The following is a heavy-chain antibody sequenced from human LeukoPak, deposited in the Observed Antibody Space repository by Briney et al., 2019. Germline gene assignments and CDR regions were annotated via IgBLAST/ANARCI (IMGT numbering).Heavy chain of an antibody. Sequence: PSETLSLTCTVSGGSISSSSYYWGWIRQPRGKGLEWIGSIYYSGSTYYNPSLKSRVTISVDTSKNQFSLKLSSVTAADTAVYYCASGMIDQAFDIWGQGTMVTVSS. CDR1: GGSISSSSYY. CDR3: ASGMIDQAFDI. V-gene: IGHV4-39*01. CDR2: IYYSGST. J-gene: IGHJ3*02. D-gene: IGHD3-22*01.